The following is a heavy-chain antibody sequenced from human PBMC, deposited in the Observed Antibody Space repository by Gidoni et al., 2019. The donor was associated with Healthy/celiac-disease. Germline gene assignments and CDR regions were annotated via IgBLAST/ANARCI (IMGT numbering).Heavy chain of an antibody. CDR2: ISWNSGSI. CDR3: AKGKGSSFDY. Sequence: EVQLVESGGGLVQPGRSLRLSCEASGFTFDDYAMHWGRQDTGKGLEWVSGISWNSGSIGYADSVKGRFTISRDNAKNSLYLQMNSLRAEDTALYYCAKGKGSSFDYWGQGTLVTVSS. CDR1: GFTFDDYA. V-gene: IGHV3-9*01. J-gene: IGHJ4*02.